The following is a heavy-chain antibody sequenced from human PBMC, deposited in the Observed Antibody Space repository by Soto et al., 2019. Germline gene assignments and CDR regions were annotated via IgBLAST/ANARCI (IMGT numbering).Heavy chain of an antibody. CDR3: ARGWGDPDLMYYYYYGMDV. D-gene: IGHD3-16*01. J-gene: IGHJ6*02. Sequence: SETLSLTCTVSGGSVSSGSYYLSWIRQPPGKGLEWIGYIYYSGSTNYNPSLKSRVTISVDTSKNQFSLKLSSVTAADTAVYYCARGWGDPDLMYYYYYGMDVWGQGTTVTVSS. CDR2: IYYSGST. CDR1: GGSVSSGSYY. V-gene: IGHV4-61*01.